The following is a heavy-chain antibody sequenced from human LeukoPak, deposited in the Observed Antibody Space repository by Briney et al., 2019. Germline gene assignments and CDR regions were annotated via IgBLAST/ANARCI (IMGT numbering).Heavy chain of an antibody. CDR1: GYSFTSYW. Sequence: GESLKISCKGSGYSFTSYWIGWVRQMPGKGLEWMGIIYPGDSDTRYSPSFQGQVTISADKSTSTAYLQWSSLKASDTAMYYCARHSFSGAWAFDIWGQGTMVTVSS. CDR3: ARHSFSGAWAFDI. V-gene: IGHV5-51*01. CDR2: IYPGDSDT. D-gene: IGHD3-10*01. J-gene: IGHJ3*02.